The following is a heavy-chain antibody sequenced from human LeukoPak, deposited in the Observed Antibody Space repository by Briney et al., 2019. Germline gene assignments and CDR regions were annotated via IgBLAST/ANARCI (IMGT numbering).Heavy chain of an antibody. CDR1: GGSISSYY. Sequence: SETLSLTCTVSGGSISSYYWSWIRQPPGKGLEWIGYIYYSGSTNYNPSLKSRVTISVDTSKNQFSLKLSSVTAADTAVYYWARLPHYYDSSRYSQYFQHWGQGTLVTVSS. J-gene: IGHJ1*01. D-gene: IGHD3-22*01. CDR3: ARLPHYYDSSRYSQYFQH. CDR2: IYYSGST. V-gene: IGHV4-59*08.